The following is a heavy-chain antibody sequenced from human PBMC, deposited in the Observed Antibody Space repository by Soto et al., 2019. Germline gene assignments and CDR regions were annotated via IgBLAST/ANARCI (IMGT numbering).Heavy chain of an antibody. J-gene: IGHJ4*02. CDR1: GGSFSGYY. Sequence: QVQLQQWGAGLLKPSETLSLTCAVYGGSFSGYYWSWIRQPPGKGLEWIGEINHSGSTNYNPSLRSRVTISVDTSKIQFSLKLSSVTAADTAVYYCARVESSYSSFAYWGQGTLVTVSS. CDR3: ARVESSYSSFAY. V-gene: IGHV4-34*01. CDR2: INHSGST. D-gene: IGHD6-19*01.